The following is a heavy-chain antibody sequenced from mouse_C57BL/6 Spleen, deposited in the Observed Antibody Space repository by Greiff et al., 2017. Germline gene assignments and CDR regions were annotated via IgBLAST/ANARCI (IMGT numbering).Heavy chain of an antibody. Sequence: QVQLKESGAELVKPGASVKISCKASGYAFSSSWMNWVKQRPGKGLEWIGRIYPGDGDTNYNGKFKGKATLTADKSSSTAYMQLSSLTSEDSAVYFCARDSSGYPFAYWGQGTLVTVSA. CDR2: IYPGDGDT. CDR3: ARDSSGYPFAY. D-gene: IGHD3-2*02. V-gene: IGHV1-82*01. CDR1: GYAFSSSW. J-gene: IGHJ3*01.